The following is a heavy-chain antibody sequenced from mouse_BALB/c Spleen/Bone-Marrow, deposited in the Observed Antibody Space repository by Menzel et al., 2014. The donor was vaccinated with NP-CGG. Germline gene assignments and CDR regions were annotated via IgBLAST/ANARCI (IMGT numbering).Heavy chain of an antibody. CDR2: IYPGDGDT. J-gene: IGHJ2*01. D-gene: IGHD2-4*01. V-gene: IGHV1-82*01. Sequence: QVHVKQSGPELMKPGASVKISCKASGYAFSSSWMNWVKQRPGQDLEWIGRIYPGDGDTNYNGKFKGKATLTADKSSSTAYMQLSSLTSVDSAVYFCARWGITSYYFDYWGQGTPLTVSS. CDR1: GYAFSSSW. CDR3: ARWGITSYYFDY.